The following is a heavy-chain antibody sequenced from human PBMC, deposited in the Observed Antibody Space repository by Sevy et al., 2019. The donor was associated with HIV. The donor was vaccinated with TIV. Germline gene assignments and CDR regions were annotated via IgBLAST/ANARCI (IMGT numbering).Heavy chain of an antibody. D-gene: IGHD3-10*01. V-gene: IGHV4-39*02. CDR1: GDSITSSSYY. J-gene: IGHJ4*02. CDR2: IYYRGNT. Sequence: SETLSLTCSVSGDSITSSSYYWGWIRQPPGKGLEWIGIIYYRGNTYYNPSLKSRVTIFVDTSKNHFSLKLTSVTAADTAFFFWAGRADGCSHYFDYWGQGTLVTVSS. CDR3: AGRADGCSHYFDY.